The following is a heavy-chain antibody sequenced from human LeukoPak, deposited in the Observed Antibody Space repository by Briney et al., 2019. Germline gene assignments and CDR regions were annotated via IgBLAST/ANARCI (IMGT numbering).Heavy chain of an antibody. CDR2: IRSDGSDK. D-gene: IGHD3-16*01. CDR3: ATRAFSSTTYGFGF. CDR1: GFTFSSFS. Sequence: GGSLRLSCAASGFTFSSFSMHWVRQAPGKGLEWVAFIRSDGSDKYYADSLKGRFTISRDNSKNTLYPQLNNLRTEDTAVYHCATRAFSSTTYGFGFWGQGTLVTVSS. V-gene: IGHV3-30*02. J-gene: IGHJ4*02.